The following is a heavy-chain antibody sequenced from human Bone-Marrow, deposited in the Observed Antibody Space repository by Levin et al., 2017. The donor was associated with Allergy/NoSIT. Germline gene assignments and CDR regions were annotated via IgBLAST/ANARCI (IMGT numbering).Heavy chain of an antibody. CDR1: GFSIDNYT. CDR3: SRDILWGSGTIFSMDI. V-gene: IGHV3-43*01. CDR2: ISSDGVST. D-gene: IGHD1-1*01. J-gene: IGHJ6*02. Sequence: GGSLRLSCAASGFSIDNYTMHWVRHTPEKGLEWVSLISSDGVSTVYADSVTGRFIISRDNNRNFLYLQMNSLRSEDTALYYCSRDILWGSGTIFSMDIWGQGTPVTVSS.